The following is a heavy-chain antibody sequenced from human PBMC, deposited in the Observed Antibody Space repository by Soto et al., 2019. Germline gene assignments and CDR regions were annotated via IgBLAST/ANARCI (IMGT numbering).Heavy chain of an antibody. CDR3: ARDCSGGSCYSSLLFDY. CDR2: ISSSSSYI. Sequence: GGSLRLSCAASGFTFSSYSMNWVRQAPGKGLEWVSSISSSSSYIYYADSVKGRFTISRDNAKNSLYLQMNSLRAEDTAVYYCARDCSGGSCYSSLLFDYWGQGTLVTVSS. CDR1: GFTFSSYS. V-gene: IGHV3-21*01. J-gene: IGHJ4*02. D-gene: IGHD2-15*01.